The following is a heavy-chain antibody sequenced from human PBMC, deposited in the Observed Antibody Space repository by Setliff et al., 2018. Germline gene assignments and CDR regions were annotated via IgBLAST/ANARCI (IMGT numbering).Heavy chain of an antibody. CDR3: ARRTFGSGRLDP. CDR1: GDSISSGSYY. CDR2: IHTSGST. V-gene: IGHV4-61*09. Sequence: PSETLSLTCTVSGDSISSGSYYWSWIRQPAGKGLEWIGQIHTSGSTNYSPSLKSRVTISIDTSKNQFSLKLNSVTATDTALYYCARRTFGSGRLDPWGQGTLVTVSS. J-gene: IGHJ5*02. D-gene: IGHD3-16*01.